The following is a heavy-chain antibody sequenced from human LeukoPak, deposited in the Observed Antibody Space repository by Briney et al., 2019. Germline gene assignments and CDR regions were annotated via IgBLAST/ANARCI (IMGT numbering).Heavy chain of an antibody. J-gene: IGHJ4*02. CDR3: GRVRSTTVVTHDY. CDR2: IYYSGST. CDR1: GGSISSYY. V-gene: IGHV4-59*01. Sequence: NPSETLSLTCTVSGGSISSYYWSWIRQPPGKHVEWIGYIYYSGSTDYNPSLKSRVTISVDTSKNQFSLRLSSVTAADTAVYYCGRVRSTTVVTHDYWGQGTLVTVSS. D-gene: IGHD4-23*01.